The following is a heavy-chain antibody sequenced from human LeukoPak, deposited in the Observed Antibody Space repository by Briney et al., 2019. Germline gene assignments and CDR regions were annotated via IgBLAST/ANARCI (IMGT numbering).Heavy chain of an antibody. CDR2: MNPNSGNT. CDR1: GYTFTSYD. D-gene: IGHD6-13*01. Sequence: GASVKVSCKASGYTFTSYDINWVRQATGQGLEWMGWMNPNSGNTGYAQKFQGRVTITRNTSISTAYMELSSLRSEDTAVYYCARAEESSSWTYYYYYYMDVWGKGTTVTVSS. CDR3: ARAEESSSWTYYYYYYMDV. J-gene: IGHJ6*03. V-gene: IGHV1-8*03.